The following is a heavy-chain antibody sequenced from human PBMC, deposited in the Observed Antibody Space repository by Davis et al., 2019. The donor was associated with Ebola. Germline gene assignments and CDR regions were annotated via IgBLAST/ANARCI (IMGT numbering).Heavy chain of an antibody. CDR2: IKEDGSEK. V-gene: IGHV3-7*01. CDR3: AKALQWLVENGMDV. D-gene: IGHD6-19*01. J-gene: IGHJ6*02. CDR1: GFTFSSFY. Sequence: GESLKISCAASGFTFSSFYMSWVRQAPGKGLEWVANIKEDGSEKYYVDSVKGRFTISRDNAKNSLYLQMNSLRAEDTAVYYCAKALQWLVENGMDVWGQGTTVTVSS.